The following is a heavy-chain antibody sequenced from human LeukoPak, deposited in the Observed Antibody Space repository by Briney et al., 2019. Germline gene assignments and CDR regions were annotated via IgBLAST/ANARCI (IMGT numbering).Heavy chain of an antibody. V-gene: IGHV3-66*01. J-gene: IGHJ4*02. Sequence: GGSLRLSCAASGFTVSSFNMSWVRQAPGKGLEWVSGIYSGGRTYYADSVKGRLIVSRDSSKNTLNFQMGSLRDEDTAVYYCARGGPGSSFDYWGQGTLVTVSS. CDR1: GFTVSSFN. CDR3: ARGGPGSSFDY. CDR2: IYSGGRT. D-gene: IGHD3-16*01.